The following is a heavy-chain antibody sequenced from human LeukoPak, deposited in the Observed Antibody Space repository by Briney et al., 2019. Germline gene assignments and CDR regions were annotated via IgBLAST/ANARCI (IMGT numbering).Heavy chain of an antibody. CDR3: ARTLGGSYFFDY. J-gene: IGHJ4*02. Sequence: GGSLRLSCAASGFTFSTYEMNWVRQAPWMGLEWVSYISSNGPIKHYADSVKGRFTVSRDNAKNLLYLEMNSLRAEDTAVYYCARTLGGSYFFDYWGQGILVTVSS. D-gene: IGHD3-10*01. CDR2: ISSNGPIK. V-gene: IGHV3-48*03. CDR1: GFTFSTYE.